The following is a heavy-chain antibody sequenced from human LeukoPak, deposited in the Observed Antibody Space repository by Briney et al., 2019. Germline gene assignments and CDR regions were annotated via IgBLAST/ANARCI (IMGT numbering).Heavy chain of an antibody. CDR1: GFTLSSSA. V-gene: IGHV3-23*01. D-gene: IGHD2-21*01. Sequence: AGSLSLSCAVSGFTLSSSAMSWARQAPGGGRQGLEWVSGFGGSGENTYYADSVKGRFTISRDNSKNTLYLQMINLRSEDTAAYYCAVDCHGLTLPYYLDFGGPGTLVTVSS. J-gene: IGHJ4*02. CDR3: AVDCHGLTLPYYLDF. CDR2: FGGSGENT.